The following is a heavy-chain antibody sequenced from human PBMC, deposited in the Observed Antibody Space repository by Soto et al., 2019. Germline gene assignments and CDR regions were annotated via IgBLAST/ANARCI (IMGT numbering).Heavy chain of an antibody. J-gene: IGHJ6*03. CDR3: ARGNSFWSGYYYMDV. Sequence: GASVKVSFKASGYTFTSYGISWVRQAPGQGLEWMGWISAYNGNTNYAQKLQGRVTMTTDTSTSTAYMELRSLRSDDTAVYYCARGNSFWSGYYYMDVWGKGTTVTVSS. CDR2: ISAYNGNT. V-gene: IGHV1-18*01. CDR1: GYTFTSYG. D-gene: IGHD3-3*01.